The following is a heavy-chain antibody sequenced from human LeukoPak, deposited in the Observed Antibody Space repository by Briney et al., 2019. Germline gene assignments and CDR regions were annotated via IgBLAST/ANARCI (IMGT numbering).Heavy chain of an antibody. CDR2: IYTSGST. J-gene: IGHJ4*02. CDR1: GGSISSGSYY. V-gene: IGHV4-61*02. CDR3: AREGGGSSSGEFDY. D-gene: IGHD6-6*01. Sequence: TSETLSLTCTVSGGSISSGSYYWSWIRQPAGKGLEWIGRIYTSGSTNYNPSLKSRVTISVDTSKNQFSLKLSSVTAADTAVYYCAREGGGSSSGEFDYWGQGTLVTVSS.